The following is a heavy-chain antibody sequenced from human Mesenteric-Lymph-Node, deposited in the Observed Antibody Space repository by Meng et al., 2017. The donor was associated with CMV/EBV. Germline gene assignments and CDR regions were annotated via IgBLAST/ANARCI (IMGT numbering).Heavy chain of an antibody. Sequence: SETLSLTCAVYGGSFSGYYWSWIRQPPGKGLEWIGEINHSGSTYYNPSLKSRVTISVDTSKNQFSLKLSSVTAADTAVYYCARAVLRFLEWDLSPHPYGMDVWGQGTTVTVSS. D-gene: IGHD3-3*01. J-gene: IGHJ6*02. CDR1: GGSFSGYY. CDR2: INHSGST. V-gene: IGHV4-34*01. CDR3: ARAVLRFLEWDLSPHPYGMDV.